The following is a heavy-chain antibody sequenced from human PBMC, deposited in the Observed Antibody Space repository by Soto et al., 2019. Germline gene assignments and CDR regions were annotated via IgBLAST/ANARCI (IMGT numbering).Heavy chain of an antibody. CDR2: IYHSGST. V-gene: IGHV4-30-2*01. CDR1: GGSISSGCYS. J-gene: IGHJ6*02. Sequence: SETLSLTCAVSGGSISSGCYSWSWIRQPPGKGLEWIGYIYHSGSTYYNPSLKSRVTISVDRSKNQFSLKLSSVTAADTAVYYCARVGDYGDYYYYGMDVWGQGTTVTVSS. CDR3: ARVGDYGDYYYYGMDV. D-gene: IGHD4-17*01.